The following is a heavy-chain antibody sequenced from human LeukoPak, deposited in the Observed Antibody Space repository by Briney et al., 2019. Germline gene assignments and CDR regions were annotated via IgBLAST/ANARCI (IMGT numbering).Heavy chain of an antibody. CDR2: IKQDGSEK. CDR1: GFSFSRYR. V-gene: IGHV3-7*01. J-gene: IGHJ4*02. D-gene: IGHD2-2*01. Sequence: PGGSLRLSCAASGFSFSRYRMSWVRQAPGKGLEWVANIKQDGSEKNYVESVKGRFTISRDNAKNSLYLQMNSLRAEDTAVYYCASAYASRGYYWGQGTLVTVSS. CDR3: ASAYASRGYY.